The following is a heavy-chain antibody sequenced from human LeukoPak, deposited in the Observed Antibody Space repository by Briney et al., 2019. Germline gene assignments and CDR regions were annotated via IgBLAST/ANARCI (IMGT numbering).Heavy chain of an antibody. J-gene: IGHJ5*02. D-gene: IGHD6-19*01. CDR1: GFTFSSYA. CDR3: AKDPDRIEQWLSNWFDP. CDR2: ISGSGGST. V-gene: IGHV3-23*01. Sequence: GGSLRLSCAASGFTFSSYAMSWVRQAPGKGLKWVSAISGSGGSTYYADSVKGRFTISRDNSKNTLYLQMNSLRAEDTAVYYCAKDPDRIEQWLSNWFDPWGQGTLVTVSS.